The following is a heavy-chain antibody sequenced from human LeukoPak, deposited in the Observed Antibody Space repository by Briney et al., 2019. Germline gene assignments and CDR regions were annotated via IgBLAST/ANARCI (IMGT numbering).Heavy chain of an antibody. Sequence: GGSLDLSCAASGFPFSSYWMHWARPAPGKGLVWVSRINSDGSSTSYADSGKGRFTISRDNAKHTLYLQMNSLRAEGTAVYYCASLRIAAAARPFDYWGQGTLVTVSS. D-gene: IGHD6-13*01. CDR1: GFPFSSYW. CDR3: ASLRIAAAARPFDY. V-gene: IGHV3-74*01. J-gene: IGHJ4*02. CDR2: INSDGSST.